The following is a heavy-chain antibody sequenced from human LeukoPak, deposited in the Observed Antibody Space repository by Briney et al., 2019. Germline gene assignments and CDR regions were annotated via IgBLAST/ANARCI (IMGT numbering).Heavy chain of an antibody. CDR2: IDPSGSYT. J-gene: IGHJ4*02. CDR3: AGLGIYSSSC. V-gene: IGHV5-10-1*01. D-gene: IGHD6-13*01. CDR1: GYSFTTYW. Sequence: GESLQISCQGSGYSFTTYWISWVRQMPGKGLERMGRIDPSGSYTKYSPSFQGHVTISADKSISTAYLQWSSLKASDTAMYYCAGLGIYSSSCWGQGTLVSVSS.